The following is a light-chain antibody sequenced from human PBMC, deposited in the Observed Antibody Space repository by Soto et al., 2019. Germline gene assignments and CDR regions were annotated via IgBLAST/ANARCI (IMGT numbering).Light chain of an antibody. CDR2: QTS. Sequence: ELMLTQAPGTLSLSPWVRVTLSCRASQYINTRLAWYQHRPCQAPRLLIYQTSIRAAGIPARFIGSGSGTDFTLTISSLEPEDSAVYYCQQHLGRHTFGQGTKVDIK. V-gene: IGKV3D-11*01. J-gene: IGKJ1*01. CDR1: QYINTR. CDR3: QQHLGRHT.